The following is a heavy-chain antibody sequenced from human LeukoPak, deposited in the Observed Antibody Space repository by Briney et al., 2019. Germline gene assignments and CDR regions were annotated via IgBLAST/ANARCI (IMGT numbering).Heavy chain of an antibody. CDR3: ARGASPLYYYYYMDV. CDR1: GYTFTGYY. Sequence: ASVKVSSKASGYTFTGYYMHWVRQAPGQELEWMGWMNPNSGNTGYAQKFQGRVTMTRNTSISTAYMELSSLRSEDTAVYYCARGASPLYYYYYMDVWGKGTTVTVAS. V-gene: IGHV1-8*02. CDR2: MNPNSGNT. J-gene: IGHJ6*03.